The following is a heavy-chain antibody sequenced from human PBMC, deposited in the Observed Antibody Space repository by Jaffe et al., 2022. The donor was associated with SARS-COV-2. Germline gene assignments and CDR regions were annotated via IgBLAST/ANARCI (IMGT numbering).Heavy chain of an antibody. CDR3: ASKRVEEGRLALDAFDI. CDR2: IYTSGST. J-gene: IGHJ3*02. Sequence: QVQLQESGPGLVKPSQTLSLTCTVSGGSISSGSYYWSWIRQPAGKGLEWIGRIYTSGSTNYNPSLKSRVTISVDTSKNQFSLKLSSVTAADTAVYYCASKRVEEGRLALDAFDIWGQGTMVTVSS. V-gene: IGHV4-61*02. D-gene: IGHD3-3*01. CDR1: GGSISSGSYY.